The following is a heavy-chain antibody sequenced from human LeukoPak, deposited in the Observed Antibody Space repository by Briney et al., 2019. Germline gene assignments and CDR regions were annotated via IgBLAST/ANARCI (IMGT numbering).Heavy chain of an antibody. Sequence: GGALRLSCAASGFTFSSYWMHWVRQAPGKGLGWVSRINSDGSSTSYADSVKGRFTISRDNAKNTLYLQMNSLRAEDTAVYYCAREVAAAPFDYWGQGTLVTVSS. D-gene: IGHD6-13*01. CDR2: INSDGSST. CDR3: AREVAAAPFDY. V-gene: IGHV3-74*01. J-gene: IGHJ4*02. CDR1: GFTFSSYW.